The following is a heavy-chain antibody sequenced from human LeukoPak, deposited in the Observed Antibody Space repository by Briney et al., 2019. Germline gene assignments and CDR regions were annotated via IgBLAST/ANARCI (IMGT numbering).Heavy chain of an antibody. V-gene: IGHV3-23*01. J-gene: IGHJ5*02. CDR1: GVTFSSYA. Sequence: GGSLRLSCAASGVTFSSYAMSWVRHAPGKGLEWVSAISGSGGSTYYADSVKGRFTISRDNSKNTLYLQMNSLRAEDTAVYYCAKDDGDSSGYFPSWGQGTLVTVSS. CDR3: AKDDGDSSGYFPS. CDR2: ISGSGGST. D-gene: IGHD3-22*01.